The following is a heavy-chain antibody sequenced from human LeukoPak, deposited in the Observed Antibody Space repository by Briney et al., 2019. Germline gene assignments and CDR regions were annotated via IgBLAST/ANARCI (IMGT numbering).Heavy chain of an antibody. V-gene: IGHV3-33*01. J-gene: IGHJ4*02. CDR1: GFTLSSYG. CDR2: IWYDGSNK. CDR3: AREVSALDY. Sequence: GGSLRLSCAASGFTLSSYGMHWVRQAPGKGLEWVAVIWYDGSNKYYADSVKGRFTISRDNSKNTLYLQMNSLRAEGAAVYYCAREVSALDYWGQGTLVTVSS.